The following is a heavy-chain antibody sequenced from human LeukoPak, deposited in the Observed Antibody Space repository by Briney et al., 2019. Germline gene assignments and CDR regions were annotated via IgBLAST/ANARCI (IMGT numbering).Heavy chain of an antibody. CDR2: ISAYNGNT. V-gene: IGHV1-18*01. CDR3: AIYYYDSSGYSDAFDI. J-gene: IGHJ3*02. Sequence: ASVKVSCKASGYTFTSYGISWVRQAPGQGLEWMGWISAYNGNTNYAQKLQGRVTMTTDTSTSTAHMELRSLRSDDTTVYYCAIYYYDSSGYSDAFDICGQGTMVTVSS. D-gene: IGHD3-22*01. CDR1: GYTFTSYG.